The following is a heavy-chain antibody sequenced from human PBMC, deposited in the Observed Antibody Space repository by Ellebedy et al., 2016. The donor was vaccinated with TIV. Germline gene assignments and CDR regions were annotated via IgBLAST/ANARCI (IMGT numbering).Heavy chain of an antibody. CDR1: GFTFSSYG. Sequence: PGGSLRLSCAASGFTFSSYGMHWVRQAPGKGLEWVAVISYDGSNKYYADSVKGRFTISRDTSKNTLYLQMNSLRAEDTAVYYCARNRFCSGGDCYALGYWGQGTLVTVSS. CDR3: ARNRFCSGGDCYALGY. V-gene: IGHV3-30*03. D-gene: IGHD2-15*01. CDR2: ISYDGSNK. J-gene: IGHJ4*02.